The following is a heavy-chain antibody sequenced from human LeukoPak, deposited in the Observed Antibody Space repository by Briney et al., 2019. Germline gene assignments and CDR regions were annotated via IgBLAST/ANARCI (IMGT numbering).Heavy chain of an antibody. CDR2: ISPGDFDT. Sequence: GESLKISCKGSGYSFTTYWVAWVRQMPGKGLEWMGMISPGDFDTRYSPSFKGQVTISADKSISTAYLQWSSLKASDTAIYYCAGHQGGMDVWGQGTTVTVSS. CDR1: GYSFTTYW. CDR3: AGHQGGMDV. V-gene: IGHV5-51*01. J-gene: IGHJ6*02.